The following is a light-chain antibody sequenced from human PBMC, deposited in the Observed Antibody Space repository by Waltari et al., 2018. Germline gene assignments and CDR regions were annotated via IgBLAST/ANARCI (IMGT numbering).Light chain of an antibody. J-gene: IGKJ5*01. CDR3: QKSNSAPFT. V-gene: IGKV1-27*01. CDR1: QDIGNY. CDR2: DAS. Sequence: DIQMTQSPSSLSASVGDRVTITCRASQDIGNYLAWYQQKPGKVPKVLIYDASTLESGVPSRFSGSVSGTDFTLTISSLQPEDFATYYCQKSNSAPFTFGQGTRLEIK.